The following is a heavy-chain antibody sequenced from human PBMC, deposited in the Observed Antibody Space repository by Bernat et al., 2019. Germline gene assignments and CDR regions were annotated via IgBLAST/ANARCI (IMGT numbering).Heavy chain of an antibody. D-gene: IGHD3-10*01. CDR1: GGSISSSNYY. J-gene: IGHJ4*02. V-gene: IGHV4-39*01. CDR2: IYYSGST. Sequence: QLQLQESGPGLVKPSETLSLTCTVSGGSISSSNYYWGWIRQPPGKGLEWIGNIYYSGSTYYNPSLKSRVTISVDTSKNQFSLKLSSVTAADTAVYYCARAYYYDSGSYYSAFDYWGQGTLVTVSS. CDR3: ARAYYYDSGSYYSAFDY.